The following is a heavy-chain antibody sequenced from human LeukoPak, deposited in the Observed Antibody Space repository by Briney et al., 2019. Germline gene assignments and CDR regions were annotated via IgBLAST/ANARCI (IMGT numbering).Heavy chain of an antibody. CDR3: AIVESDILTGYGAFDI. CDR1: GGSISSGGYN. Sequence: SETLSLTCAVSGGSISSGGYNWSWIRQHPGKGLEWIGYIYYSGRTYYNPSLKSRVTISVDTSKNQFSLKLSSVTAADTAVYYCAIVESDILTGYGAFDIWGQGTMVTVSS. D-gene: IGHD3-9*01. V-gene: IGHV4-31*11. CDR2: IYYSGRT. J-gene: IGHJ3*02.